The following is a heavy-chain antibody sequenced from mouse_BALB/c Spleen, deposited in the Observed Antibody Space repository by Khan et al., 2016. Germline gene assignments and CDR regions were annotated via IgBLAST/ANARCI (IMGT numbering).Heavy chain of an antibody. Sequence: IQLVQSGPELVKPGASVKVSCKGSGYAFTTYNMYWVKQSHGKSLEWIGYIDSYNGVSSYNQKFKDKATLTVDESSSTAYMHLNSLTSEDSAVYDCARWDGNYVPFAYWGQGTLVTVSA. CDR1: GYAFTTYN. D-gene: IGHD2-1*01. J-gene: IGHJ3*01. V-gene: IGHV1S135*01. CDR3: ARWDGNYVPFAY. CDR2: IDSYNGVS.